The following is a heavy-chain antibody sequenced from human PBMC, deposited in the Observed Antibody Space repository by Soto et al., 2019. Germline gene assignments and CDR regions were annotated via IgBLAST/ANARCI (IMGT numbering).Heavy chain of an antibody. J-gene: IGHJ4*02. CDR3: ARTLRVAVAGLDY. CDR2: ISAYNGNT. Sequence: QVQLVQSGVEVKKPGASVKVSCKASGYTFTSYRISWVRQAPGQGLEWMGWISAYNGNTDYTQKLQDGVTMTTDTSTSTAYMELRSLRSDDTAVYYCARTLRVAVAGLDYWGQGTLVTVSS. V-gene: IGHV1-18*01. CDR1: GYTFTSYR. D-gene: IGHD6-19*01.